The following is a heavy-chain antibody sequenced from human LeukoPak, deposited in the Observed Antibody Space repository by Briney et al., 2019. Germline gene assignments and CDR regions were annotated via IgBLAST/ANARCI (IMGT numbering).Heavy chain of an antibody. Sequence: SETLSLTCAVYGGSFSGYYWSWIRQPLRKGVEWIGEINHSGSTNYNPSLKSRVTISVDTSKNQFSLKLSCVTAADTAVYYCARGLDGSGSYYKDDYWGQGTLVTVSS. V-gene: IGHV4-34*01. D-gene: IGHD3-10*01. CDR3: ARGLDGSGSYYKDDY. CDR2: INHSGST. J-gene: IGHJ4*02. CDR1: GGSFSGYY.